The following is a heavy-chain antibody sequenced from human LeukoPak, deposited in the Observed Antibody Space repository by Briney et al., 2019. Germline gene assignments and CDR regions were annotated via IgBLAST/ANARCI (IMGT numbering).Heavy chain of an antibody. CDR1: GGSISSYY. CDR3: ARMRQWLPPDY. CDR2: IYYSGST. J-gene: IGHJ4*02. D-gene: IGHD6-19*01. Sequence: SETLPLTCTVSGGSISSYYWSWIRQPPGKGLEWIGYIYYSGSTNYNPSLKSRVTISVDTSKNQFSLKLSSVTAADTAVYYCARMRQWLPPDYWGQGTLVTVSS. V-gene: IGHV4-59*01.